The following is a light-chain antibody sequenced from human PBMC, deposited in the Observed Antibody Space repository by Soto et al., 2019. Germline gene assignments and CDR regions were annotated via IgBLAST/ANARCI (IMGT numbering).Light chain of an antibody. J-gene: IGKJ2*01. V-gene: IGKV3-20*01. CDR1: QSVTSNF. Sequence: EIVLTQSPGTLSLSPGERATLSCRASQSVTSNFLAWYQQKPGQAPRLLIYGASTRAAGVPYRFSGSGSGTAFTLTITRLEPEDFAVYYCQQYGRSPLMYTFGQGTKLGVK. CDR3: QQYGRSPLMYT. CDR2: GAS.